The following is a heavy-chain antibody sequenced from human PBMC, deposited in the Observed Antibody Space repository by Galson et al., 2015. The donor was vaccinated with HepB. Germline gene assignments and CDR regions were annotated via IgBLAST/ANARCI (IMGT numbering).Heavy chain of an antibody. CDR1: GGSISSGGYS. V-gene: IGHV4-30-2*01. CDR2: VYHSGST. J-gene: IGHJ6*02. CDR3: ARDRPREGYGMDV. D-gene: IGHD1-26*01. Sequence: TLSLTCAVSGGSISSGGYSWSWIRQPPGKGLEWVGYVYHSGSTYYNPSLKSRVTMSVDLSKNQFSLRLTSVTAADTAVYYCARDRPREGYGMDVWGQGTTVTVSS.